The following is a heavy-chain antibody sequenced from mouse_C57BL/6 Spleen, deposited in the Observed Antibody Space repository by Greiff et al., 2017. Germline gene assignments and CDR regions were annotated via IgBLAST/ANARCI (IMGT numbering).Heavy chain of an antibody. CDR1: GYTFTSYW. J-gene: IGHJ1*03. V-gene: IGHV1-55*01. CDR2: IYPGSGST. CDR3: ARDYYGSRIGYFDV. D-gene: IGHD1-1*01. Sequence: VQLQQPGAELVKPGASVKMSCKASGYTFTSYWITWVKQRPGQGLEWIGDIYPGSGSTNYNEKFKSKATLTVDTSSSTAYMQLSSLTSEDSAVYYCARDYYGSRIGYFDVWGTGTTVTVSS.